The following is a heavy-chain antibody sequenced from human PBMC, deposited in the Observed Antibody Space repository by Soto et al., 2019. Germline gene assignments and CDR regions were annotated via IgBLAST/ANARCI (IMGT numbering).Heavy chain of an antibody. V-gene: IGHV4-31*03. CDR1: GGSISSGGYY. J-gene: IGHJ6*02. Sequence: QVQLQESGPGLVKPSQTLSLTCTVSGGSISSGGYYWSWIRQHRGKGLEWIGYIYYSGSTYYNPSLKSRVTISVDTSKNQFSLKLSSVTAADTAVYYCARELRFGEDYYGMDVWGQGTTVTVSS. CDR2: IYYSGST. CDR3: ARELRFGEDYYGMDV. D-gene: IGHD3-10*01.